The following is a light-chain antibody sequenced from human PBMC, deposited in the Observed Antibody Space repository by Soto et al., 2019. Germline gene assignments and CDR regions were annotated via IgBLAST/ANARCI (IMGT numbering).Light chain of an antibody. J-gene: IGKJ5*01. CDR1: QSVSSN. CDR2: GAS. Sequence: EMVISQSPATLSVSPGETASLSCRASQSVSSNLAWYQQKPGQAPRLLIYGASSRATGIPDRFSGSGSGTDFTLTISRLEPEDFAVYYCQQYGSSITFGQGTRLEIK. V-gene: IGKV3-20*01. CDR3: QQYGSSIT.